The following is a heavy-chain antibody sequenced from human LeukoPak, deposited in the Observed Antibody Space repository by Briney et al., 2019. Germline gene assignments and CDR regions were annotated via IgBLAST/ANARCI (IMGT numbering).Heavy chain of an antibody. V-gene: IGHV1-18*01. J-gene: IGHJ4*02. CDR1: GYTFISYG. Sequence: ASVKVSCKASGYTFISYGITWVRQAPGQGLEWMGWTSGYSGNTNYAQKLQGRVTMTTDTSTSTAYMELWSVISEDTRVYSCARGGRDSSSWFFDYWGQGTQVTLSP. CDR2: TSGYSGNT. D-gene: IGHD6-13*01. CDR3: ARGGRDSSSWFFDY.